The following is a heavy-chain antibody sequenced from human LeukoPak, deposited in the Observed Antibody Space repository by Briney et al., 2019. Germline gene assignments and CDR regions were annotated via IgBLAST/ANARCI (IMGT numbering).Heavy chain of an antibody. CDR2: ISAYNGNT. J-gene: IGHJ5*02. CDR3: ARDDIVVVPAARPNWFDP. D-gene: IGHD2-2*01. Sequence: GASVKVSCKASGYTFTSYGISWVRQAPGQGLEWTGWISAYNGNTNYAQKLQGRVTMTTDTSTSTAYMELRSLRSDDTAVYYCARDDIVVVPAARPNWFDPWGQGTLVTVSS. V-gene: IGHV1-18*01. CDR1: GYTFTSYG.